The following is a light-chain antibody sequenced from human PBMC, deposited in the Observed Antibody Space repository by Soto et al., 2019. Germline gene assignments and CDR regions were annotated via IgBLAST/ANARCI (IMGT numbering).Light chain of an antibody. CDR1: SSDVGGYNY. J-gene: IGLJ2*01. CDR2: EVN. CDR3: RSYAGSNYVI. V-gene: IGLV2-8*01. Sequence: QSALTQPPSASGSPGQSVTISCTGTSSDVGGYNYVSWYQQHPGKAPKLMIYEVNKRPSGVPDRFSGSKSDNTASLTVSGLQAEDEAYYYCRSYAGSNYVIFGGGTKVTVL.